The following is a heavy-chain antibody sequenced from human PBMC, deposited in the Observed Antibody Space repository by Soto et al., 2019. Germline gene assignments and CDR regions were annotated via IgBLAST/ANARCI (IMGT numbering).Heavy chain of an antibody. CDR1: GASISSSTYY. Sequence: PSETLSLTCTVSGASISSSTYYWGWIRQPPGKGLEWIGTFFYNGNTFYNPSLQSRVTILVGTSKNQFSLNLASVTASDTASYYRASRFYYHWSPWGQRTLVPVS. CDR3: ASRFYYHWSP. D-gene: IGHD3-10*01. V-gene: IGHV4-39*01. J-gene: IGHJ5*02. CDR2: FFYNGNT.